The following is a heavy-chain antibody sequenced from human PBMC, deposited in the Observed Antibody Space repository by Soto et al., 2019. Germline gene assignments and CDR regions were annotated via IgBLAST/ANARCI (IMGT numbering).Heavy chain of an antibody. CDR3: ANRPRYYNMDV. CDR2: ISGSGGRT. J-gene: IGHJ6*02. Sequence: GGSLRLSCAASGFTFANYDMNWVRQAPGKGLEWVSGISGSGGRTYYADSVQGRFSISRDNSKNTLYLQMNSLRAKDTAVYYCANRPRYYNMDVWGQGTTVTVSS. CDR1: GFTFANYD. V-gene: IGHV3-23*01.